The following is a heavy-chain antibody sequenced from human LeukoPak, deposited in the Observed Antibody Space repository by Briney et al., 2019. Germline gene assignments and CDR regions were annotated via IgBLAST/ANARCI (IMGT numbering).Heavy chain of an antibody. D-gene: IGHD2-2*01. CDR1: GYTFTSYY. J-gene: IGHJ5*02. CDR3: ARDASYCSSTSCFRNWFDP. Sequence: GASVKVSCKASGYTFTSYYMHWVRQAPGQGLEWMGIINPSGGSTSYAQKFQGRVTMTRDTSTSTVYMELSSLRSEDTAVYYCARDASYCSSTSCFRNWFDPWGQGTLVTVSS. CDR2: INPSGGST. V-gene: IGHV1-46*01.